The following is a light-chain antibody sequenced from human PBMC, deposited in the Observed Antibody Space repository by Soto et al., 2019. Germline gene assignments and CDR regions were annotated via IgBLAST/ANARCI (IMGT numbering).Light chain of an antibody. V-gene: IGLV1-47*01. J-gene: IGLJ2*01. CDR1: NSNIGSNY. Sequence: QSVLTQPPSASGTPGQTVTISCSGCNSNIGSNYVCWYQQLPGTAPKLLIYRNNHRPSGVPDRFSGSKSGTSASLAISGLRSEDEADYYCSTWDDSLPGIVVFGGGTKLTVL. CDR3: STWDDSLPGIVV. CDR2: RNN.